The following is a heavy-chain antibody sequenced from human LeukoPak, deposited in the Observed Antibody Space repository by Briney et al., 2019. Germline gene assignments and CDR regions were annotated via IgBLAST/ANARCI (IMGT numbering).Heavy chain of an antibody. CDR2: IYSGGGT. CDR3: ARGPISSLAFDY. J-gene: IGHJ4*02. D-gene: IGHD3-16*02. Sequence: GGSLRLSCAASAFSVSSNHMSWVRQTAGKGLEWVSLIYSGGGTSYADSVKGRFTISRDNSKNTLYLQMNSLRAEDTAVYYCARGPISSLAFDYWGQGTLVTVSS. V-gene: IGHV3-66*01. CDR1: AFSVSSNH.